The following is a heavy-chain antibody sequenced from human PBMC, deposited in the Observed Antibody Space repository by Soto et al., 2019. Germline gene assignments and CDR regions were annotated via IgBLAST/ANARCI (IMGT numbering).Heavy chain of an antibody. D-gene: IGHD6-13*01. CDR1: GASVSSGGYY. CDR2: ISNSGSA. Sequence: SETLSLTCTVSGASVSSGGYYWNWIRQPPGKGLEWIGYISNSGSADYNPSLKSRVTISIDTSKNQFSLKLSSVTAADTAMYYCARDGRLAAAGHWGQGTLVTVSS. CDR3: ARDGRLAAAGH. J-gene: IGHJ4*02. V-gene: IGHV4-61*08.